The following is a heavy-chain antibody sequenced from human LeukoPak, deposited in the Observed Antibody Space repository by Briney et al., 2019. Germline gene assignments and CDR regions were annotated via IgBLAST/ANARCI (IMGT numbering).Heavy chain of an antibody. CDR3: AKNGDRGAYCSGGSCYPYFYYYMDV. Sequence: PGGSLRLSCAASGFTFSDYYMSWIRQAPGKGLEWVSAINTSGGSTYYADSVKGRFTISRDNSKNTLYLQMNSLRAEDTAIYYCAKNGDRGAYCSGGSCYPYFYYYMDVWGKGTTVTISS. CDR1: GFTFSDYY. V-gene: IGHV3-23*01. J-gene: IGHJ6*03. D-gene: IGHD2-15*01. CDR2: INTSGGST.